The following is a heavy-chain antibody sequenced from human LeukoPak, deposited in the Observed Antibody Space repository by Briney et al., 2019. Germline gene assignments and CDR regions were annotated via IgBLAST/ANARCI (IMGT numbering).Heavy chain of an antibody. V-gene: IGHV3-30*02. J-gene: IGHJ5*02. Sequence: GGSLRLSCAASGFTFSNCGIHWVRQAPGKGLEWVAFIRYDGSIKYYADSVKGRFTISRDNSKNTLYLQMNSLRAEDTAVYYCARDRVQWELLHWFDPWGQGTLVTVSS. CDR1: GFTFSNCG. CDR2: IRYDGSIK. CDR3: ARDRVQWELLHWFDP. D-gene: IGHD1-26*01.